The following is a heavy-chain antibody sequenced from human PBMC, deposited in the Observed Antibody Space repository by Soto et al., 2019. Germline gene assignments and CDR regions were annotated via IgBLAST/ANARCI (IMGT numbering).Heavy chain of an antibody. CDR2: ISGSGGST. CDR3: AHGGFHHDWSVNSGD. D-gene: IGHD3-3*01. J-gene: IGHJ4*02. Sequence: EVQLLESGGGLVQPGGSLRLSCAASGFTFSSYAMNWVRQAPGKGLEWVSPISGSGGSTYYADSVKGRFTISRDNSKNTLYLQMRSLRAEDWAVFYYAHGGFHHDWSVNSGDWGEATLV. V-gene: IGHV3-23*01. CDR1: GFTFSSYA.